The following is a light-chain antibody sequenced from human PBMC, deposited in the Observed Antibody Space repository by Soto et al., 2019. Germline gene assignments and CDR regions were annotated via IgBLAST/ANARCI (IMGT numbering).Light chain of an antibody. J-gene: IGLJ1*01. CDR1: SSNIGAGYD. Sequence: QSVLTQPPSVSGAPGQRITISCTGSSSNIGAGYDVHWYQQPPGNAPKLLINGNSNRPSGVPDRFSGSKSGTSASLAITGLQAEDEADYYCQSYDTSLSAYVFGTGTKPTVL. CDR2: GNS. V-gene: IGLV1-40*01. CDR3: QSYDTSLSAYV.